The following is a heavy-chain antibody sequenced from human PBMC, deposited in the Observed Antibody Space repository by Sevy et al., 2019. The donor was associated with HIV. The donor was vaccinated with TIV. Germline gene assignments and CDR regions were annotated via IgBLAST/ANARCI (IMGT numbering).Heavy chain of an antibody. J-gene: IGHJ4*02. V-gene: IGHV3-7*01. CDR2: LNQDGSKK. CDR1: GFTFSTYW. D-gene: IGHD3-10*01. Sequence: GGSLRLSCAASGFTFSTYWMTWVRQAPEKGLEWVANLNQDGSKKNYVDSMKGRFTISRDNAKNTLYVQMNSLRAEDTAVYYCARVGIFEGSESHFRFIDYWGQGILVTVSS. CDR3: ARVGIFEGSESHFRFIDY.